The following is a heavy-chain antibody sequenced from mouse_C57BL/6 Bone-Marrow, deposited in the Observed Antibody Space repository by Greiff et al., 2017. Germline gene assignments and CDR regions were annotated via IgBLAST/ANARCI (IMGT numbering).Heavy chain of an antibody. CDR1: GYSITSDYA. CDR3: TGGRSY. V-gene: IGHV3-2*02. J-gene: IGHJ3*01. CDR2: ITYSGST. Sequence: EVQLVESGPGLVKPSQSLSLTCTVTGYSITSDYAWNWIRQFPGNKLEWVGYITYSGSTSYHPSRKSRISITRDTSKNQFFLQLSSVTSEDTATYYCTGGRSYWGQGTLVTVSA. D-gene: IGHD4-1*01.